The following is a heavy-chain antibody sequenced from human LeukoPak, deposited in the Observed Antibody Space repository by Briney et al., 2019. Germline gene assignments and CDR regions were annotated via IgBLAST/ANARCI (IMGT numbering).Heavy chain of an antibody. D-gene: IGHD6-13*01. J-gene: IGHJ5*02. Sequence: SETLSLTCAVYGGSFSGYYWSWIRQPPGKGLEWIGEIKHSGSTNYNPSLKSRVTMSVDTSQNQFSLKLSSVTAADTAVYYCARSRIAAAGTKAWFDPWGQGTLVTVSS. CDR2: IKHSGST. CDR1: GGSFSGYY. CDR3: ARSRIAAAGTKAWFDP. V-gene: IGHV4-34*01.